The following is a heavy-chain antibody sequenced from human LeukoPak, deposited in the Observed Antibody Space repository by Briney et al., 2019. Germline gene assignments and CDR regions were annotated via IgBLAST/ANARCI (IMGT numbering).Heavy chain of an antibody. Sequence: GGSLRLSCAASGFTFSSYCMNWVRQAPGKGLEWVSSISSSSSYIYYADSVKGRFTISRDNAKNSLYLQMNSLRAEDTAVYYCARRGNYDYSNYCPFDYWGQGTLVTVSS. J-gene: IGHJ4*02. D-gene: IGHD4-11*01. CDR3: ARRGNYDYSNYCPFDY. CDR2: ISSSSSYI. V-gene: IGHV3-21*01. CDR1: GFTFSSYC.